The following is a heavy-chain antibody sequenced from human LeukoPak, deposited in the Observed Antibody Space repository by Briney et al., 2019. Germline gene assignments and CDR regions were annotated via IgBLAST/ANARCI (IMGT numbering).Heavy chain of an antibody. Sequence: SETLSLTCAVSGGSISSGGYSWSWLRQPPGKGLEWIGYIYHSGSTYYNPSLKSRVTISVDRSKNQFSLKLSSVTAADTAVYYCARSFGWFDPWGQGTLVTVSS. CDR2: IYHSGST. CDR1: GGSISSGGYS. J-gene: IGHJ5*02. CDR3: ARSFGWFDP. V-gene: IGHV4-30-2*01. D-gene: IGHD3-16*01.